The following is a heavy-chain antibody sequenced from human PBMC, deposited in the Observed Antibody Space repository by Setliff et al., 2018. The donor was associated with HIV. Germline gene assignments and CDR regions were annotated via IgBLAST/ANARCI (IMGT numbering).Heavy chain of an antibody. J-gene: IGHJ3*01. CDR1: GDPINSHY. CDR3: ARDHNSGTLHAFDL. V-gene: IGHV4-59*11. CDR2: ISYSEYT. D-gene: IGHD1-26*01. Sequence: SETLSLTCTVSGDPINSHYWSWIRQPPGEGLEWIGHISYSEYTNYNPSLKSRVTISLDTSKKHFSLDLYSVTAADTAVYCCARDHNSGTLHAFDLWGQGTKVTVSS.